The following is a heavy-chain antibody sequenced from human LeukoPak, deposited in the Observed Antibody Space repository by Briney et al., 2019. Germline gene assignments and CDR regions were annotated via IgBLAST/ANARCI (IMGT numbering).Heavy chain of an antibody. D-gene: IGHD5-24*01. V-gene: IGHV3-53*01. CDR2: IYSGGTT. Sequence: PGGSLRLSCAASGFTVGTKYMNWVRQAPGKGLEWVSIIYSGGTTYYADSVKGRFTISRDTSKNTLSLQMNGLRAEDTAVYFCARVGDHFHWNLDLWGRGTLVTVSS. CDR1: GFTVGTKY. J-gene: IGHJ2*01. CDR3: ARVGDHFHWNLDL.